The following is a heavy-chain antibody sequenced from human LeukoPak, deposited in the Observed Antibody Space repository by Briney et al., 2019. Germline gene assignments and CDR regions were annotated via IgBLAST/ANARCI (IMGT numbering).Heavy chain of an antibody. Sequence: GGSLRLSCTASGFTFGDYAMSWLRQAPGKGLEWVGFISSKTYGGTTEYDASVKGRFTISRDDSKSIAYLQMNSLKTEDTAVYYCTRAGYSSGWTFDPWGQGTLVTVSS. V-gene: IGHV3-49*03. CDR2: ISSKTYGGTT. D-gene: IGHD6-19*01. CDR1: GFTFGDYA. J-gene: IGHJ5*02. CDR3: TRAGYSSGWTFDP.